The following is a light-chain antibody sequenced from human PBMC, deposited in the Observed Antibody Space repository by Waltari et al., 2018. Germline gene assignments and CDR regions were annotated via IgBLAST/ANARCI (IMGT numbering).Light chain of an antibody. J-gene: IGLJ2*01. CDR1: SSDVGGYNY. CDR2: EVS. V-gene: IGLV2-14*01. CDR3: SSYTSIVV. Sequence: QSALTQPASVAGSPGQSITISCTGTSSDVGGYNYVSWYQQHPGKAPKLMIYEVSNRPSGVSNRFSGSKSGNTASLTIPGLQAEDEADYYCSSYTSIVVFGGGTKLPVL.